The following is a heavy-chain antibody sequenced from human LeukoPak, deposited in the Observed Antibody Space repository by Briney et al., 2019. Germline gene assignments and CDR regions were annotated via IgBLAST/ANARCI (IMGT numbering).Heavy chain of an antibody. CDR3: ARDGSHWSSFHY. CDR2: INPNSGAT. CDR1: GYSFNAFD. D-gene: IGHD6-19*01. J-gene: IGHJ4*02. V-gene: IGHV1-2*06. Sequence: ASVKVSCKASGYSFNAFDIHWVRQAPGQGLEWVGRINPNSGATDYAQKFRAGVTLTRDTTTNTVYMELSSLKSDDTAVYYCARDGSHWSSFHYCGQGTLVIVSS.